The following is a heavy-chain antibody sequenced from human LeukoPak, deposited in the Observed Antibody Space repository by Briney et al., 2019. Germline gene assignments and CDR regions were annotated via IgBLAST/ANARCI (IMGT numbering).Heavy chain of an antibody. J-gene: IGHJ4*02. D-gene: IGHD5-24*01. Sequence: ERSLRLSCEASGFNFHNFAMHWVRQAPGKGLEWVAVISNDERNKYYTDSMKGRFTISRDNSKSTVYLQMNSLRPEDTAVYYCARPSPPGDGYNPCDYWGPGALVIVSS. CDR3: ARPSPPGDGYNPCDY. V-gene: IGHV3-30*04. CDR2: ISNDERNK. CDR1: GFNFHNFA.